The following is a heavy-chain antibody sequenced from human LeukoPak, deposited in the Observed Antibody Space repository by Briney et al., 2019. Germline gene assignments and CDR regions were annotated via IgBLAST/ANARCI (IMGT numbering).Heavy chain of an antibody. CDR1: VYTFTTSD. CDR3: ARGGLRWLQLRRYYYYMDV. D-gene: IGHD5-24*01. CDR2: MNPNSGNT. Sequence: APLKVSSKASVYTFTTSDINSVRQTTGQGLERMGCMNPNSGNTGYAQKFQGRVTMTRNTSISTAYMELSSLRSEDTAVYYCARGGLRWLQLRRYYYYMDVWGKGTTVTVSS. V-gene: IGHV1-8*01. J-gene: IGHJ6*03.